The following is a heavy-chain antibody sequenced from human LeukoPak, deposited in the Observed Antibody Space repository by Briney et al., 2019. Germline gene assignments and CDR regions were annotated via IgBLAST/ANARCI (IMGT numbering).Heavy chain of an antibody. J-gene: IGHJ4*02. CDR1: GFTFSSYS. CDR3: VRETKYYGSGSYYKRGTYYFDY. CDR2: ISSSSSYI. Sequence: PGGSLRLSCAASGFTFSSYSMNWVRQAPGKGLEWVSSISSSSSYIYYADSVKGRFTISRDNAKNSLYLQMNSLRAEDAAVYYCVRETKYYGSGSYYKRGTYYFDYWGQGTLVTVSS. V-gene: IGHV3-21*01. D-gene: IGHD3-10*01.